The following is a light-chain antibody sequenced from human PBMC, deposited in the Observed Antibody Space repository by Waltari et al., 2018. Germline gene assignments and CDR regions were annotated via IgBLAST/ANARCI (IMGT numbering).Light chain of an antibody. CDR2: GAS. J-gene: IGKJ2*01. Sequence: EIVLTQSPGTLSLSPGERATLSCRASQSVSRNYLAWYQQKPGQAPRLLITGASSRATGVPARFNGSGSGTDFTLTISRLEPEDFAMYYCQQYGFSPEYTFGQGTKLEIK. CDR3: QQYGFSPEYT. CDR1: QSVSRNY. V-gene: IGKV3-20*01.